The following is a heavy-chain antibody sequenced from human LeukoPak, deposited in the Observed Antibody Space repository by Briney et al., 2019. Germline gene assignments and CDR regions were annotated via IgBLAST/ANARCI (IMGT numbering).Heavy chain of an antibody. D-gene: IGHD3-22*01. CDR2: ISGSGGST. CDR3: ARDGGYYYDSSGYYYRY. V-gene: IGHV3-23*01. J-gene: IGHJ4*02. Sequence: EGSLRLSCAASGFTFSSYAMSWVRQAPGKGLEWVSAISGSGGSTYYADTVKGRFTISRDNAKNSLYLQMNSLRAEDTAVYYCARDGGYYYDSSGYYYRYWGQGTLVTVSS. CDR1: GFTFSSYA.